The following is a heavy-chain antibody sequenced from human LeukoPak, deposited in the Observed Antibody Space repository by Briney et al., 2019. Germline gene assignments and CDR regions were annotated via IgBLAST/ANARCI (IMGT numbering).Heavy chain of an antibody. CDR3: ARLVARGYFDY. CDR2: ISAYNGNT. CDR1: GYTFTNFG. Sequence: GASVKVSCKASGYTFTNFGISWVRQAPGQGLEWMGWISAYNGNTNYAQKLQGRVTMTTDTSTSTAYMELRSLRSDDTAVYYCARLVARGYFDYWGQGTLVTVSS. J-gene: IGHJ4*02. V-gene: IGHV1-18*01. D-gene: IGHD5-12*01.